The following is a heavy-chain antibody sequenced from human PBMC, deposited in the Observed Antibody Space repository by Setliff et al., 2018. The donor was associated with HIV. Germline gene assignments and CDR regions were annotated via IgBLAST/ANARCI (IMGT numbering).Heavy chain of an antibody. CDR1: GGSFSGYY. CDR3: ARDNYGDYASYY. V-gene: IGHV4-34*12. CDR2: IIHSGST. Sequence: SETLSLTCAVYGGSFSGYYWSWIRQPPGKGLEWIGEIIHSGSTNYNPSLKSRVTISLDTSKNQFSLSLTSVTAADTAFYYCARDNYGDYASYYWGQGTLVTVSS. D-gene: IGHD4-17*01. J-gene: IGHJ4*02.